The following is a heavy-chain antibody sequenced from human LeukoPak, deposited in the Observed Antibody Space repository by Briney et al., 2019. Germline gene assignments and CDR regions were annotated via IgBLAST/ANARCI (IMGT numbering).Heavy chain of an antibody. CDR3: AKDPAYSSGWYNGPWVQYGHYYYYGMDV. J-gene: IGHJ6*02. V-gene: IGHV3-23*01. Sequence: PGGSLRLSCAASGFTFSSYAMSWVRQAPGKGLEWVSAISGSGGSTYYADSVKGRFTISRGNSKNTLYLQMNSLRAEDTAVYYCAKDPAYSSGWYNGPWVQYGHYYYYGMDVWGQGTTVTVSS. CDR2: ISGSGGST. D-gene: IGHD6-19*01. CDR1: GFTFSSYA.